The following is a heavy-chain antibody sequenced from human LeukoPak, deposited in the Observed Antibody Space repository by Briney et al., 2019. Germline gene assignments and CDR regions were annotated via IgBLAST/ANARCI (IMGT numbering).Heavy chain of an antibody. V-gene: IGHV4-31*03. CDR3: ARDSGYGLNDY. CDR1: GGSISSGDYY. Sequence: SETLSLTCTVSGGSISSGDYYWSWIRQHPEKGLEWIGYIFYTGSTYYNPSLRSRVAISVDTSKNQFSLRLTSVTAADAAVYYCARDSGYGLNDYWGQGTLVTVSS. J-gene: IGHJ4*02. CDR2: IFYTGST. D-gene: IGHD5-12*01.